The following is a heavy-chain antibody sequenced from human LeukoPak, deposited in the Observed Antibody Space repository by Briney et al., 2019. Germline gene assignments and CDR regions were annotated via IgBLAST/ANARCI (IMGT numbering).Heavy chain of an antibody. D-gene: IGHD3-10*01. CDR3: AIYAGSYPWFDP. J-gene: IGHJ5*02. V-gene: IGHV4-59*01. Sequence: SETLSLTCTVSGGSISSYYWSWIRQPAGKGLEWIGYIYYSGSANYNPSLKSRVTISVDTSKNQFSLKLSSVTAADTALYYCAIYAGSYPWFDPWGQGTLVTVSS. CDR1: GGSISSYY. CDR2: IYYSGSA.